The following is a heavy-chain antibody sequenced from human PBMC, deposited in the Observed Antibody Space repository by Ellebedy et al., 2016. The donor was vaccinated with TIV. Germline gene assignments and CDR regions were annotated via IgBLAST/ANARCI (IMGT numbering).Heavy chain of an antibody. CDR1: GFTVSYTY. V-gene: IGHV3-53*01. J-gene: IGHJ3*02. D-gene: IGHD1-20*01. CDR2: IHTGGDT. CDR3: ARRITGTYGDDALDI. Sequence: GEFLKISCAASGFTVSYTYMSWVRQAPGKGLEWVSVIHTGGDTYYADSVKGRFTISRDSSKNTLYLQMTSLRAEDTAVYYCARRITGTYGDDALDIWGQGTMVTVSS.